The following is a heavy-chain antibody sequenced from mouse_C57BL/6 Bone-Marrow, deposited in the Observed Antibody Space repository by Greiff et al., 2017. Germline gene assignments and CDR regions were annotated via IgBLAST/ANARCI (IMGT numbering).Heavy chain of an antibody. V-gene: IGHV1-15*01. J-gene: IGHJ2*01. D-gene: IGHD1-1*01. CDR2: IDPETGGT. CDR1: GYTFTDYE. CDR3: TRKGGSSLDY. Sequence: VQGVESGAELVRPGASVTLSCKASGYTFTDYEMHWVKQTPVHGLEWIGAIDPETGGTAYNQKFKGKAILTADKSSSTAYMELRSLTSEDSAVYYCTRKGGSSLDYWGQGTTLTVSS.